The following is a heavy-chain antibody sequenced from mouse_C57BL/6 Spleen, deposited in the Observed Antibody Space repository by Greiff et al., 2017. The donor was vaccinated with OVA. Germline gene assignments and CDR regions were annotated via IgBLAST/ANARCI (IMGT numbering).Heavy chain of an antibody. V-gene: IGHV1-42*01. D-gene: IGHD3-2*02. J-gene: IGHJ2*01. Sequence: EVKLEESGPELVKPGASVKISCKASGYSFTGYYMNWVKQSPEKSLEWIGEINPSTGGTTYNQKFKAKATLTVDKSSSTAYMQLKSLTSEDSAVYYCARVDSSGYWGQGTTLTVSS. CDR3: ARVDSSGY. CDR2: INPSTGGT. CDR1: GYSFTGYY.